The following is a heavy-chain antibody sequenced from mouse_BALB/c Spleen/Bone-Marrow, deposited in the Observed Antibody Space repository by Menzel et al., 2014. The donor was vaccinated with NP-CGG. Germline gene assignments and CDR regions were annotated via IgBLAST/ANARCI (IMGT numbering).Heavy chain of an antibody. CDR1: GYTFSSYW. D-gene: IGHD4-1*01. CDR3: AGGGDWWFAY. J-gene: IGHJ3*01. V-gene: IGHV1-9*01. Sequence: VQLQQSGAELMKPGASVKISCMATGYTFSSYWIDWIKQRPGHGLEWIGEILPGSGSTNYNEKFRGKATFTADPSSNTAFMQLSSLTSEDSAVYYCAGGGDWWFAYWGQGTLVTVSA. CDR2: ILPGSGST.